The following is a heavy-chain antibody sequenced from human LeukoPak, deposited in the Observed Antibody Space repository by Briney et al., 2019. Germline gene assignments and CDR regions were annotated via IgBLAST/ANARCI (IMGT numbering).Heavy chain of an antibody. CDR2: IYHSGST. D-gene: IGHD4-17*01. J-gene: IGHJ4*02. CDR1: GGSISSGGYS. Sequence: SQTLSLNCAVSGGSISSGGYSWSWIRQPPGKGLEWIGYIYHSGSTYYNPSLKSRVTISVDRSKNQFSLKLSPVTAADTAVYYCARGAPTVTTYYFDYWGQGTLVTVSS. CDR3: ARGAPTVTTYYFDY. V-gene: IGHV4-30-2*01.